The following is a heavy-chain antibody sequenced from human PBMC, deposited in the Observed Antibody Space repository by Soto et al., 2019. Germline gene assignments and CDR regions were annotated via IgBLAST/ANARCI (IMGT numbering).Heavy chain of an antibody. CDR3: TSRADDIVVVPAAPGVDF. Sequence: GGLLRLPCTAAGVTSGDYGVSWFRQDTGKGLEWVGFIRSKPYGGTTEYAASVKGRFTISRDDSKSNAYLQMNSLKTEDTAVYYCTSRADDIVVVPAAPGVDFWGNGTLVTVSS. V-gene: IGHV3-49*03. D-gene: IGHD2-2*01. CDR1: GVTSGDYG. CDR2: IRSKPYGGTT. J-gene: IGHJ4*01.